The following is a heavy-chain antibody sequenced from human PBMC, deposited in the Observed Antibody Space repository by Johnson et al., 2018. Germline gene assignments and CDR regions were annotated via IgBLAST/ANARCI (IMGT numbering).Heavy chain of an antibody. Sequence: QVQLQESGPGLVKPSETLSLTCTVSGGSISSYYWNWIRQPPGKGLEWIGYIPYSGSPNYNPSLKSRVTISLDTSKNKFSLKLSSVAAADTAVYFCARDSAGAPTDPHEAFDILGQGTMVTVSS. CDR3: ARDSAGAPTDPHEAFDI. D-gene: IGHD1-26*01. V-gene: IGHV4-59*01. J-gene: IGHJ3*02. CDR2: IPYSGSP. CDR1: GGSISSYY.